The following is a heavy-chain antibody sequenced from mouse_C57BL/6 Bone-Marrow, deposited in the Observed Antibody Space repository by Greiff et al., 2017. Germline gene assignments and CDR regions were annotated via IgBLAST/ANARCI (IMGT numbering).Heavy chain of an antibody. D-gene: IGHD2-5*01. CDR3: ARRTTYYSNLYAMDY. Sequence: EVQLQQSGPELVKPGASVKISCKASGYTFTDYYMNWVKQSHGKSLEWIGDINPNNGGTSYNQKFKGKATLTVDKSSSTAYMALRSLTSEDSAVYYCARRTTYYSNLYAMDYWGQGTSVTVSS. CDR1: GYTFTDYY. CDR2: INPNNGGT. V-gene: IGHV1-26*01. J-gene: IGHJ4*01.